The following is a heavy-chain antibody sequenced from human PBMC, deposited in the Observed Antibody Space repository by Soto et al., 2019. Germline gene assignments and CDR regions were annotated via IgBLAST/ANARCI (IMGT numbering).Heavy chain of an antibody. Sequence: QVQLQESGPGLVKPSQTLSLTCTVSGGSISSGGYYWSWIRQHPGKGLEWIGYIYYSGSTYYNPSRKSRVTISVDTSKNQFSLKLSSVTAADTAVYYCARAPKGYCTNGVCYYYYYMDVWGKGTTVTVSS. CDR2: IYYSGST. CDR1: GGSISSGGYY. D-gene: IGHD2-8*01. J-gene: IGHJ6*03. CDR3: ARAPKGYCTNGVCYYYYYMDV. V-gene: IGHV4-31*03.